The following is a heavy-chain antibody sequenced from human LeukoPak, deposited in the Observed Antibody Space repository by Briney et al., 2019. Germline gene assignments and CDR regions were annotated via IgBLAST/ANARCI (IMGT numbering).Heavy chain of an antibody. V-gene: IGHV3-23*01. D-gene: IGHD4-17*01. CDR3: AKDRHSTTVRPRQDY. Sequence: PGRSLRLSCAASGFTFSSYAMSWVRQAPRKGLEWVSAVSVSGGSTSYADSAKGRFTISRDNSKNTLYLQMNSLRAEDTAVYYCAKDRHSTTVRPRQDYWGQGTLVTVSS. CDR1: GFTFSSYA. CDR2: VSVSGGST. J-gene: IGHJ4*02.